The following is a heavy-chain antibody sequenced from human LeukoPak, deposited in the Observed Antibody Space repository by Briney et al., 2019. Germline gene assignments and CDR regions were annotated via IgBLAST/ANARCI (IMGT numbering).Heavy chain of an antibody. CDR2: IYPDSGGT. J-gene: IGHJ4*02. V-gene: IGHV1-2*02. D-gene: IGHD3-10*01. Sequence: ASVKVSCKASGYTFTGYYIHWVRQAPGQGLEWMGWIYPDSGGTNYAQNFQGRVTMSRDTSISTASMELSRLRSDDTAMYYCARAVGYGSGTYRQYYFDNWGQGTLVTASS. CDR1: GYTFTGYY. CDR3: ARAVGYGSGTYRQYYFDN.